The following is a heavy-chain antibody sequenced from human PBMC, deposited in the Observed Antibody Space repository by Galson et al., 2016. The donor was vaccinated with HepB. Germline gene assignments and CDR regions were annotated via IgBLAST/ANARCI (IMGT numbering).Heavy chain of an antibody. Sequence: SVKVSCKASGYTFTEYGIHWVRQAPGQGLEWMAWISAYNGNTIYAQKVQGRVTVTTDTSTSTAYMDLRNLRSDDTAVYYCARSATMPGGDYFDYWGQGTLVTVSS. CDR2: ISAYNGNT. CDR1: GYTFTEYG. CDR3: ARSATMPGGDYFDY. D-gene: IGHD5-12*01. V-gene: IGHV1-18*01. J-gene: IGHJ4*02.